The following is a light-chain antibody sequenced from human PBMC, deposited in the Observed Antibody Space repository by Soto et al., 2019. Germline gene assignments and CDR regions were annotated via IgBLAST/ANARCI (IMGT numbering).Light chain of an antibody. Sequence: SYELTQPPSVSVAPGKTARITCGGNNIGSKSVHWYQQKPGQAPVLFIYYDSDRPSGIPERFSGSNSGNTATLTISRVEAGDEADYYCQVWDSISDHPVVFGGGTKLTVL. J-gene: IGLJ2*01. CDR1: NIGSKS. CDR3: QVWDSISDHPVV. V-gene: IGLV3-21*04. CDR2: YDS.